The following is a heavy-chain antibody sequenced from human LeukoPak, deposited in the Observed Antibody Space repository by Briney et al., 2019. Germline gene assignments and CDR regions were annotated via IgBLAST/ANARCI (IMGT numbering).Heavy chain of an antibody. CDR1: GFTFTNYG. V-gene: IGHV3-23*01. D-gene: IGHD3-22*01. CDR2: VSGGGGST. J-gene: IGHJ4*02. Sequence: GGSLRLPCAASGFTFTNYGMSWVRQAPGKGLEWVSAVSGGGGSTYYADSVKGRFTISRDNSKNTVYLQMNSLRAEDTAVYDCAKEKNSGYYYHFDYWGQGTLVTVSS. CDR3: AKEKNSGYYYHFDY.